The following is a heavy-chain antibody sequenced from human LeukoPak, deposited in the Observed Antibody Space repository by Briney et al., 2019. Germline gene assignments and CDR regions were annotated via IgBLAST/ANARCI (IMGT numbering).Heavy chain of an antibody. D-gene: IGHD5-18*01. CDR3: ARGAAGYSYG. J-gene: IGHJ4*02. Sequence: SETLSLTCTVSGGSISSGGYYWSWIRQHPGKGLEWIGYIYYSGSTYYNPSLKSRVTISIDPSKNQFSLRLSSVTAADTAVYYCARGAAGYSYGWGQGTLVTVSS. CDR2: IYYSGST. CDR1: GGSISSGGYY. V-gene: IGHV4-61*08.